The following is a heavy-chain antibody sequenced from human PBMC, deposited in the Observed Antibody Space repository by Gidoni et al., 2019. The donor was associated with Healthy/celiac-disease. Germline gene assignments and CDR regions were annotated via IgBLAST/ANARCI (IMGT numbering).Heavy chain of an antibody. CDR1: GFTFSSYG. J-gene: IGHJ4*02. D-gene: IGHD1-1*01. CDR3: AKDSVERSADY. CDR2: ISYDGSNK. V-gene: IGHV3-30*18. Sequence: QVQLVESGGGVVQPGRSLRLSCAASGFTFSSYGMHWVRQAPGKGLEWVAVISYDGSNKYYADSVKGRFTISRDNSKNTLYLQMNSLRAEDTAVYYCAKDSVERSADYWGQGTLVTVSS.